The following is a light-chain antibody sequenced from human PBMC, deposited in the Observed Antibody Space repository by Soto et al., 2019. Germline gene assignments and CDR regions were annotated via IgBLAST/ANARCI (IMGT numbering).Light chain of an antibody. CDR1: SSDVGGDNY. CDR3: SSYTSTTVV. Sequence: QAVVTQPASVSGSPGQSITISCTATSSDVGGDNYVSWYQQHPGKAPKLMIYDVSNRPSGVSNRFSGSKSGNTASLTISGLQAGDEAEYYCSSYTSTTVVFGGGTKLTVL. V-gene: IGLV2-14*01. CDR2: DVS. J-gene: IGLJ2*01.